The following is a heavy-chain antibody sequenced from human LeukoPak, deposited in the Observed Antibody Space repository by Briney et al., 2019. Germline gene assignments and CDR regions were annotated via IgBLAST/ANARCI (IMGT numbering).Heavy chain of an antibody. V-gene: IGHV3-7*01. CDR1: GFIFSNYF. Sequence: GGSLRLSCVESGFIFSNYFTSCVRQAPGRGREWVASIKQDGSEKYYVDSVRGRFTISRDNTMNSLYLQMSSLRAEDTAVYYCATDRGWRTSSYYLYYFEDWGQGTLVTYSS. CDR3: ATDRGWRTSSYYLYYFED. D-gene: IGHD3-3*01. J-gene: IGHJ4*02. CDR2: IKQDGSEK.